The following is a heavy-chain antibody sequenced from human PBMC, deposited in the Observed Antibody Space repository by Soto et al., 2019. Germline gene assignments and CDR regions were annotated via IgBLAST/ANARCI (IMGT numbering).Heavy chain of an antibody. Sequence: GASVKVSCKASGGTFSSYAISWVRQAPGQGLEWMGRIIPILGIANYAQKFQGRVTITADKSTSTAYMELSSLRSEDTAVYYCARESITMIVVVTPSLYYGMDVWGQGTTVTVSS. CDR2: IIPILGIA. J-gene: IGHJ6*02. D-gene: IGHD3-22*01. V-gene: IGHV1-69*04. CDR3: ARESITMIVVVTPSLYYGMDV. CDR1: GGTFSSYA.